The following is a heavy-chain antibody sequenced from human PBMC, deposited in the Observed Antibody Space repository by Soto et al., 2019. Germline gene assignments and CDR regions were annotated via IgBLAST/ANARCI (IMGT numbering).Heavy chain of an antibody. CDR1: GGTFSSYA. CDR2: IIPIFGTA. Sequence: SVKVSCKASGGTFSSYAISWVRQAPGQGLEWMGGIIPIFGTANYAQKFQGRVTITADESTSTAYMELSSLRSEDTAVYYCAREVRYYDILTGPRDYYGMDVWGQGTTVTAP. J-gene: IGHJ6*02. CDR3: AREVRYYDILTGPRDYYGMDV. V-gene: IGHV1-69*13. D-gene: IGHD3-9*01.